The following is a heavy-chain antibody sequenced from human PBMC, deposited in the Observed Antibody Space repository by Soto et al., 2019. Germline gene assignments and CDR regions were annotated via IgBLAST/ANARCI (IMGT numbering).Heavy chain of an antibody. D-gene: IGHD5-18*01. J-gene: IGHJ4*02. Sequence: PGGSLRLSCAASGFTFSSYSMNWVRQAPGKGLEWVSYISSSSSIIYYADSVKGRFTISRDNAKNSLYLQMNSLRAEDTAVYYCARGDTPVLEAIWHFDYWGQGILVTVSS. CDR3: ARGDTPVLEAIWHFDY. CDR2: ISSSSSII. V-gene: IGHV3-48*01. CDR1: GFTFSSYS.